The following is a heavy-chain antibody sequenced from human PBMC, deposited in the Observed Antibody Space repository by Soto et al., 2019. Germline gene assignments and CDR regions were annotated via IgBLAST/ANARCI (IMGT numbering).Heavy chain of an antibody. V-gene: IGHV3-66*01. CDR1: GFTVSSSY. CDR3: ARERILGAYYYYYYGMDV. J-gene: IGHJ6*02. D-gene: IGHD2-15*01. CDR2: IYSGGGT. Sequence: GGSLRLSCAASGFTVSSSYMSWVRQAPGKGLEWVSVIYSGGGTYFADSVKGRFAMSRDNSENTLYLQMNSLRAEDTAVYYCARERILGAYYYYYYGMDVWGQGTTVTVSS.